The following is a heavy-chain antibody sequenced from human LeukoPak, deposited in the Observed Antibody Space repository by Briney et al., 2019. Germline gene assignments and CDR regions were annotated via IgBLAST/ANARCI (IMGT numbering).Heavy chain of an antibody. CDR2: IYTSGST. D-gene: IGHD6-13*01. CDR1: GGSISSYY. J-gene: IGHJ4*02. Sequence: SETLSLTCTVSGGSISSYYWSWIRQPPGKGLEWIGRIYTSGSTNYNPSLKSRVTISVDTSKNQFSLKLSSVTAADTAVYYCAREALNLRLPGQYSSSWYDYWGQGTLVTVSS. V-gene: IGHV4-4*08. CDR3: AREALNLRLPGQYSSSWYDY.